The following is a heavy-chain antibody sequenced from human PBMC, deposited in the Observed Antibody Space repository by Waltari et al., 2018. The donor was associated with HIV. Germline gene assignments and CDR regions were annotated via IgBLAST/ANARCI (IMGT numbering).Heavy chain of an antibody. Sequence: QVQLVESGGGVVQPGRSLRLSCAASGFTFSSYGMHWVRQAPGKGLGWVAVISYDGSNKYFSDSVKGRFTISRDQSKNTLYLQMNSLRAEDTAMYYCARNERKGDAFDIWGQGTKVIVSS. V-gene: IGHV3-30*03. J-gene: IGHJ3*02. CDR1: GFTFSSYG. CDR2: ISYDGSNK. CDR3: ARNERKGDAFDI.